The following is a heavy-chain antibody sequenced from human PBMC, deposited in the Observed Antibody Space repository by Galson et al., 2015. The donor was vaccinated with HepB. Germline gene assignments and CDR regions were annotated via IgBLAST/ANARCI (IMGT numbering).Heavy chain of an antibody. CDR2: ISSTGRTI. CDR3: ARDDSSGYYSVTAEFFQH. V-gene: IGHV3-48*02. D-gene: IGHD3-22*01. CDR1: GFTFSSYS. J-gene: IGHJ1*01. Sequence: SLRLSCAASGFTFSSYSINWVRQAPGKGLEWVSYISSTGRTIYYAESVKGRFTISRDNAKNSLYLQMNSLRDEDTAVYYCARDDSSGYYSVTAEFFQHWGQSTLVTVSS.